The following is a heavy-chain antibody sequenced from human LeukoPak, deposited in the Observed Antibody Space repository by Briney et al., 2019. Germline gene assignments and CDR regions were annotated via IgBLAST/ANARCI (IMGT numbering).Heavy chain of an antibody. J-gene: IGHJ3*02. CDR2: MNPNSGNT. D-gene: IGHD3-22*01. Sequence: GASVKVSCKASGYTFTSYGINWVRQATGQGLEWMGWMNPNSGNTGYAQKFQGRVTITRNTSISTAYMELSSLRSEDTAVYYCARLRGDSSGHDAFDIWGQGTMVTVSS. CDR1: GYTFTSYG. V-gene: IGHV1-8*03. CDR3: ARLRGDSSGHDAFDI.